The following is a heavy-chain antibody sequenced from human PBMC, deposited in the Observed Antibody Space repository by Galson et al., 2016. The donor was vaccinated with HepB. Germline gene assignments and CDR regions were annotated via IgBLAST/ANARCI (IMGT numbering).Heavy chain of an antibody. CDR2: IHDDGST. D-gene: IGHD3-10*01. CDR1: GFTLSNYA. CDR3: ARASGIRGIKGAMDV. V-gene: IGHV3-53*01. Sequence: SLRLSCAASGFTLSNYAMSWVRQAPGKGLERVSVIHDDGSTNYADSVMGRFTISRDNSKNTLYLEMNSLRAEDVAVYYCARASGIRGIKGAMDVWGQGTTVSVSS. J-gene: IGHJ6*02.